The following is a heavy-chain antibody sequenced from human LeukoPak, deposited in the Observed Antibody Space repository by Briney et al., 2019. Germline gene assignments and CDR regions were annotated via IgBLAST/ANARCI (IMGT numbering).Heavy chain of an antibody. V-gene: IGHV4-39*01. CDR3: AEQTGSGLFILP. J-gene: IGHJ4*02. Sequence: PSETLSLTCTVSGVSISSSYSYWGWIRQPPGMGLEWIGSIYYTGNTYYNASLKSRVTISIDTSKNQFSLKLTSVTAADTAVYYCAEQTGSGLFILPGGQGTLVTVSS. D-gene: IGHD3/OR15-3a*01. CDR1: GVSISSSYSY. CDR2: IYYTGNT.